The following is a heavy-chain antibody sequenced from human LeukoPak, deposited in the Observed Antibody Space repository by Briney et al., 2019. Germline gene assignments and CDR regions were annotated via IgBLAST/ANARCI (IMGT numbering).Heavy chain of an antibody. Sequence: SETLSLTCTVSGGSISPYYWSWIRQSPGKGLVWIGYIYYSGSTNYNPSLKSRVTISVDMSKNRVSLKLSSVTAADTALYYCARHFTYYYDSSGYPRDAFDIWGQGTMVTVSS. V-gene: IGHV4-59*08. CDR1: GGSISPYY. D-gene: IGHD3-22*01. CDR2: IYYSGST. CDR3: ARHFTYYYDSSGYPRDAFDI. J-gene: IGHJ3*02.